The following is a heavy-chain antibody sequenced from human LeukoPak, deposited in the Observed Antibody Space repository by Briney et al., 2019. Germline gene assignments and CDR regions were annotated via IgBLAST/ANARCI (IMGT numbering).Heavy chain of an antibody. Sequence: RASVKVSCKASGYSFTTFGITWVRQPPGQGLEWMGWSSAYNGNTNYAQKLQGRVTMTTDTSTSTAYMELRSLRSDDTAIYYCARGIDSGSPPLGTFEIWGRGTMVTVSS. V-gene: IGHV1-18*01. D-gene: IGHD1-26*01. CDR2: SSAYNGNT. J-gene: IGHJ3*02. CDR3: ARGIDSGSPPLGTFEI. CDR1: GYSFTTFG.